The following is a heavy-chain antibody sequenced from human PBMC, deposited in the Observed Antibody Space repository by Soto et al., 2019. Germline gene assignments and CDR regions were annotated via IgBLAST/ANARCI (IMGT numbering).Heavy chain of an antibody. CDR2: IIPIFGTT. V-gene: IGHV1-69*01. Sequence: QVQLVQSGAEVKEPGSAVKVSCKAPADSFSSYGISWVRQAPGQGLEWMGGIIPIFGTTNYAEKCQGRVTITADESTNKAYMELSSLRSEDTALYYCARVFPDGWVEPGVVRGYLDTWGRGTLVTVSS. CDR1: ADSFSSYG. J-gene: IGHJ4*02. D-gene: IGHD3-3*01. CDR3: ARVFPDGWVEPGVVRGYLDT.